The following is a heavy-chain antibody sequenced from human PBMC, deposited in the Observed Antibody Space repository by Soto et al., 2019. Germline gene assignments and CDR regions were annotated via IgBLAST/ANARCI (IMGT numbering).Heavy chain of an antibody. D-gene: IGHD5-12*01. Sequence: WVRQATGQGLEWLGWMNPNSGNTGYGQKFQGRVTMTRDTSITTAYMELSSLRSEDTAVYYCARATPVSGNSGYDYPIDYWGQGTLVTVSS. CDR2: MNPNSGNT. J-gene: IGHJ4*02. CDR3: ARATPVSGNSGYDYPIDY. V-gene: IGHV1-8*01.